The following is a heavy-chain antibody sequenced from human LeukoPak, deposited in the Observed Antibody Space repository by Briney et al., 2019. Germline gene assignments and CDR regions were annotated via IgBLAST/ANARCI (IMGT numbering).Heavy chain of an antibody. CDR2: IYTSGST. Sequence: SETLSLTCTVSGGSISSYYWRWIRQPAGKGLEWIGRIYTSGSTNYNPSLKSRVTMSVDTSKKQFSLKLSSVTAADTAVYYCARGTGKTTGKDLYDYWGQGTLVTVSS. CDR3: ARGTGKTTGKDLYDY. V-gene: IGHV4-4*07. D-gene: IGHD4-11*01. CDR1: GGSISSYY. J-gene: IGHJ4*02.